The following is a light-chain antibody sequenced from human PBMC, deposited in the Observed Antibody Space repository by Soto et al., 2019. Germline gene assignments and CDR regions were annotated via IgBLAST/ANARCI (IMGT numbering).Light chain of an antibody. CDR3: HQDRFFWT. Sequence: DIQMTQSPSILSASVGDRVTITCRASQSVSSWLAWYQQRPGQAPKLLIYDASTLTSGVPSRFSGSGSGTELTLTISRLQPDAFSTYYCHQDRFFWTFGQGTKLEIK. V-gene: IGKV1-5*01. J-gene: IGKJ2*01. CDR1: QSVSSW. CDR2: DAS.